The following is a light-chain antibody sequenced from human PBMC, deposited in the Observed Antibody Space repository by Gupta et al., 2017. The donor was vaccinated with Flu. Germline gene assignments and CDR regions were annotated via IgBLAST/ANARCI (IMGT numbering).Light chain of an antibody. CDR3: QQSYDVPRT. CDR1: QTIGNY. J-gene: IGKJ2*02. V-gene: IGKV1-39*01. Sequence: DIQLTQSPSSLSASVGDTIAITCRASQTIGNYLNWYQQKPGQAPKLLIYTTSNLQSEVPSRFSGSGYGTDFTLSITSLQPEDFATYYCQQSYDVPRTFGRGTKLDI. CDR2: TTS.